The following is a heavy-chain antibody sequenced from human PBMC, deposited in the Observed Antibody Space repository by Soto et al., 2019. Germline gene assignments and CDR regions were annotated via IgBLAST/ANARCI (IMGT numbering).Heavy chain of an antibody. J-gene: IGHJ6*02. V-gene: IGHV4-39*01. CDR3: ARHGKDYDFWSGYYEYYYYYGMDV. CDR2: IYYSGST. CDR1: GGSISSSSYY. Sequence: SETLSLTCTVPGGSISSSSYYWGWIRQPPGKGLEWIGSIYYSGSTYYNPSLKSRVTISVDTSKNQFSLKLSSVTAADTAVYYCARHGKDYDFWSGYYEYYYYYGMDVWGQGTTVTVSS. D-gene: IGHD3-3*01.